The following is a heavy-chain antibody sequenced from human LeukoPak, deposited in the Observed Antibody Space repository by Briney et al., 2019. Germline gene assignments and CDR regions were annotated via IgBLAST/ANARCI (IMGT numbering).Heavy chain of an antibody. D-gene: IGHD3-16*01. J-gene: IGHJ3*02. V-gene: IGHV1-2*06. CDR1: GYTFSGYY. Sequence: GASVKVSCKASGYTFSGYYMHWVRQAPGQGLEWMGRINPNSGGTNYAQKFQGRVTMTRDTSISTAYMELSRLRSDDTAVYYCARDPGGEDDAFDIWGQGTMVTVSS. CDR3: ARDPGGEDDAFDI. CDR2: INPNSGGT.